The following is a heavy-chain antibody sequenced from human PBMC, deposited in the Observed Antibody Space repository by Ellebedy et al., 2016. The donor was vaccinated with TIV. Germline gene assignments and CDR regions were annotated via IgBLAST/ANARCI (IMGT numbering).Heavy chain of an antibody. J-gene: IGHJ4*02. CDR3: ARDFSRYCTSATCYLGY. Sequence: AASVKVSCKASGYTFNSYAVHWVRQAPGQRLEWMGWINPDNGYTKYSQKFQDRVTITRDTSASTAYMELSSLGSEDTAVYYCARDFSRYCTSATCYLGYWGQGTLVTVSS. V-gene: IGHV1-3*01. CDR2: INPDNGYT. D-gene: IGHD2-2*01. CDR1: GYTFNSYA.